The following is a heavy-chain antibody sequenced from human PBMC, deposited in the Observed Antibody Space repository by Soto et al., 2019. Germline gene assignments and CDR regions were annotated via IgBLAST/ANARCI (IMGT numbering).Heavy chain of an antibody. Sequence: GASVKVSCKASGYSFTKYHMHWVRQAPGRGLEWMGWINPGSGVTNQAQKFQGRVTMTRDTSITTTYMELNSLTSDDTAVYYCARVAGHKNARFDTWGQGP. D-gene: IGHD1-1*01. J-gene: IGHJ4*02. CDR1: GYSFTKYH. CDR3: ARVAGHKNARFDT. CDR2: INPGSGVT. V-gene: IGHV1-2*02.